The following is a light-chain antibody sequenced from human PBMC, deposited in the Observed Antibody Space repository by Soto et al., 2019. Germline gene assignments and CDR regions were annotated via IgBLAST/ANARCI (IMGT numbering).Light chain of an antibody. J-gene: IGKJ4*01. CDR1: QSVSSY. CDR2: DAS. CDR3: QQRSNWPLLT. V-gene: IGKV3-11*01. Sequence: EIVLTQSPATLSLSPGERATISCRASQSVSSYLAWYQQKPGQAPRLLIYDASNRVTGIPARFSGSGSGTDFTLTSSSLEPEDFAVYYCQQRSNWPLLTFGGGTKVEIK.